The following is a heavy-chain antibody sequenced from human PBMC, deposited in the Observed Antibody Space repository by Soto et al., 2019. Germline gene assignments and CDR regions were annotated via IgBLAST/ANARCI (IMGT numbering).Heavy chain of an antibody. CDR3: ARDRSGKWELLRDGAFDI. Sequence: QVQLVQSGAEVKKPGASVKVSCKASGYTFTSYGISWVRQAPGQGLEWMGWISAYNGNTNYAQKLQGRVNMTTDTSTSTAYMELRSLRSDDTAVYYCARDRSGKWELLRDGAFDIWGQGTMVTVSS. D-gene: IGHD1-26*01. J-gene: IGHJ3*02. V-gene: IGHV1-18*01. CDR2: ISAYNGNT. CDR1: GYTFTSYG.